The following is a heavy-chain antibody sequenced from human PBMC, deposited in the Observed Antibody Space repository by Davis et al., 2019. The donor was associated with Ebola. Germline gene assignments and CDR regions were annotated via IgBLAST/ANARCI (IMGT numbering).Heavy chain of an antibody. CDR3: ARLDFWSGYSPLDV. V-gene: IGHV3-66*04. J-gene: IGHJ6*02. CDR1: GFTVSSNY. Sequence: GGSLRLSCAASGFTVSSNYMSWVRQAPGKGLEWVSVIYSGGSTYYADSVKGRFTISRDNSKNTLYLQMNSLRAEDTAVYYCARLDFWSGYSPLDVWGQGTTVTVSS. CDR2: IYSGGST. D-gene: IGHD3-3*01.